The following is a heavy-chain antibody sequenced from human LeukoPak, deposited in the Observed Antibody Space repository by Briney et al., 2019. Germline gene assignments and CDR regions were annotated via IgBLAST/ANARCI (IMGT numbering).Heavy chain of an antibody. CDR2: IYYSGST. CDR3: ARGLGGWFDP. V-gene: IGHV4-30-4*01. J-gene: IGHJ5*02. D-gene: IGHD3/OR15-3a*01. Sequence: SQTLSLTCTVSGGSISSGDYYWTWIRQPPGKGLEWIGYIYYSGSTYYNPSLKSRIITLIDTSKNQFSLQLSSVTAADTAVYYCARGLGGWFDPWGQGALVTVSS. CDR1: GGSISSGDYY.